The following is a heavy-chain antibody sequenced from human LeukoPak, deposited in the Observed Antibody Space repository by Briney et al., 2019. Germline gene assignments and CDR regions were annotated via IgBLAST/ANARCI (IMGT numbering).Heavy chain of an antibody. Sequence: GGSLRLSXAASGFTFSSYWMSWVRQAPGKGLEWVANIKQDGSEKYYVDSVKGRFTISRDNAKNSLYLQMNSLRAEDTAVYYCAREDSGWSAGDAFDIWGQGTMVTVSS. CDR1: GFTFSSYW. D-gene: IGHD6-19*01. CDR2: IKQDGSEK. J-gene: IGHJ3*02. CDR3: AREDSGWSAGDAFDI. V-gene: IGHV3-7*01.